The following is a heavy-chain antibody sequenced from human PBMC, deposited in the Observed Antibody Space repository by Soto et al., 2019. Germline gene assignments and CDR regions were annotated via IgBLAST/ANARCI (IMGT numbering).Heavy chain of an antibody. Sequence: EVQLVESGGGMVKPGGSVRLSCEASGFTFRSYSLKWVRQAPGKGLEWVSSISTTSSYIYYGASVKGLFTISRENAENSLFLQMNSLRAEDTAIYYCAREGDDYGDYKRAFDIWGQGTTVTVSS. CDR2: ISTTSSYI. V-gene: IGHV3-21*01. CDR3: AREGDDYGDYKRAFDI. CDR1: GFTFRSYS. D-gene: IGHD4-17*01. J-gene: IGHJ3*02.